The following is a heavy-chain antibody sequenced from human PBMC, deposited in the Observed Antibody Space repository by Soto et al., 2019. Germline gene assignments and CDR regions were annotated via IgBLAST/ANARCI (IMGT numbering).Heavy chain of an antibody. D-gene: IGHD3-9*01. J-gene: IGHJ4*02. CDR2: IYYSGST. CDR1: GGSVSSYD. V-gene: IGHV4-59*02. Sequence: PSDTLSLTCTVCGGSVSSYDWSWIRDHPGKGLEWIGYIYYSGSTNYNPSLKSRVTISVDTSKNQFSLKLSSVTAADTAVYYCARVLRVRYFDWLPDYWGQGTLVTVSS. CDR3: ARVLRVRYFDWLPDY.